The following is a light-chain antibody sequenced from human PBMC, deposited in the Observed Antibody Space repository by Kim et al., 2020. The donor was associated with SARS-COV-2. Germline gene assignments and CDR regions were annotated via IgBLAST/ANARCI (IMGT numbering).Light chain of an antibody. J-gene: IGLJ2*01. V-gene: IGLV3-1*01. CDR1: KLGDKY. CDR3: QAWDSSSHVV. Sequence: SYELTQPPSVSVSPGQTASITCSGDKLGDKYACWYQQKPGQSPVLVIYQDSKRPSGIPERFSGSNSGNTATLTISGTQAMDEADYYCQAWDSSSHVVFGGATQLTVL. CDR2: QDS.